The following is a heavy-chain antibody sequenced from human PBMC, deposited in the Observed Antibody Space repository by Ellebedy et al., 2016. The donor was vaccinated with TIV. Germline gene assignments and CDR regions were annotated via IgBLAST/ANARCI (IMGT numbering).Heavy chain of an antibody. Sequence: GESLKISFAASGFSFNSYWMIWVRQAPGKGLEWVANMRQDGSQINYGDSVKGRFTISRDNARDSLYLQMDSLKVEDTAVYYCARDFGHSGYDLLDYWGQGTLVTVSS. J-gene: IGHJ4*02. CDR1: GFSFNSYW. V-gene: IGHV3-7*01. CDR3: ARDFGHSGYDLLDY. D-gene: IGHD5-12*01. CDR2: MRQDGSQI.